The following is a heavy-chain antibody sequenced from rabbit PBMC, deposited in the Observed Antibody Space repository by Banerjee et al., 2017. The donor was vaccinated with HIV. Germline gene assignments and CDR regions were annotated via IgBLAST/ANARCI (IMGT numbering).Heavy chain of an antibody. V-gene: IGHV1S40*01. CDR3: ARGTYDDYRGLGL. Sequence: QSLEESGGDLVKPGASLTLTCTASGFSFSSSYYMCWVRQAPGKGLEWIGCIYTGDGSTYYASWVNGRFTISRSTSLNTVTLQMTSLTAADTATYFCARGTYDDYRGLGLWGPGTLVTVS. CDR1: GFSFSSSYY. D-gene: IGHD2-1*01. CDR2: IYTGDGST. J-gene: IGHJ4*01.